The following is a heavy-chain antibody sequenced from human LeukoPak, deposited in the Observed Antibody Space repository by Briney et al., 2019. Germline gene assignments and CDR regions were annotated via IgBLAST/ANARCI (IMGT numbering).Heavy chain of an antibody. CDR1: GSTFSNYW. V-gene: IGHV3-7*01. CDR2: INQDGGEK. J-gene: IGHJ4*02. CDR3: ATGRSCTTCYLPDY. D-gene: IGHD2-2*01. Sequence: PGGSLRLSCAASGSTFSNYWLTWVRQAPGKGLEWVANINQDGGEKYYVDSVRGRFTISRDNAKNSVYLQMNSLRAEDTAVYHCATGRSCTTCYLPDYWGQGTLVTVSS.